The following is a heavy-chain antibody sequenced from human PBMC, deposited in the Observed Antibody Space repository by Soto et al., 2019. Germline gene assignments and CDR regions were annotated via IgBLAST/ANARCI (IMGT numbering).Heavy chain of an antibody. CDR3: ARNIAAAGTWWFDP. CDR1: GGSMNYYY. J-gene: IGHJ5*02. V-gene: IGHV4-59*01. CDR2: VYYSGST. Sequence: PSETLSLTCTVSGGSMNYYYGSWIRQSPGKGLEWIGYVYYSGSTNYNPSLQSRVTISVDTSKNQFSLKLSSVTAADTAVYYCARNIAAAGTWWFDPWGQGTLVTVSS. D-gene: IGHD6-13*01.